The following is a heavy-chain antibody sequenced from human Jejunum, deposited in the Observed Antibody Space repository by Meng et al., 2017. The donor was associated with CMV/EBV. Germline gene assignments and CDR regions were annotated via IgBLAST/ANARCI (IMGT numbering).Heavy chain of an antibody. Sequence: SCKASGYTFTGYYLHWVRQAPGQGLEWMGWINPKSGDTKYPQKFQDRVTMTRDTSINTAYLEVSSPTSDDTAVYYCARRSMTSLGGWGQGTLVTVSS. CDR1: GYTFTGYY. V-gene: IGHV1-2*02. J-gene: IGHJ4*02. CDR3: ARRSMTSLGG. CDR2: INPKSGDT. D-gene: IGHD3-16*01.